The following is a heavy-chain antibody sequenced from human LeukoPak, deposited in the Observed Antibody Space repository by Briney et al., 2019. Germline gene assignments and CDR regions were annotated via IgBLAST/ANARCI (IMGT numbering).Heavy chain of an antibody. CDR2: INPSGGST. D-gene: IGHD3-22*01. Sequence: ASVKVSCKASGYTFTSYDINWVRQATGQGLEWMGIINPSGGSTSYAQKFQGRVTMTRDTSTSTVYMELSSLRSEDTAVYYCARSTMIVVVRGEHAFDIWGQGTMVTVSS. V-gene: IGHV1-46*01. J-gene: IGHJ3*02. CDR1: GYTFTSYD. CDR3: ARSTMIVVVRGEHAFDI.